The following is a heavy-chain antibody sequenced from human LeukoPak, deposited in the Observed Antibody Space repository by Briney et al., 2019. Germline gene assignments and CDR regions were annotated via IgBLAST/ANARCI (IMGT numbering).Heavy chain of an antibody. J-gene: IGHJ4*02. V-gene: IGHV3-30*02. D-gene: IGHD4-23*01. CDR1: GFTFRSFG. CDR3: AKDRDGGNFYFDY. CDR2: IRSDGRAA. Sequence: GGSLRLSCAASGFTFRSFGMHWVRQAPGKGLEWVSFIRSDGRAADYADSVKGRLTISRDNSRNTLYVQMNSLRDEDTAIYYCAKDRDGGNFYFDYWGQGILVTVSS.